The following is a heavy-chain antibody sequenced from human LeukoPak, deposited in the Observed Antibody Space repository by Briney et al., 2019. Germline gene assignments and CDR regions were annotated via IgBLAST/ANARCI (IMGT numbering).Heavy chain of an antibody. CDR3: ARGPIAAPKYYYYYYGMDV. J-gene: IGHJ6*02. Sequence: RGSLRLSCAASGFTFSSYAMHWVRQAPGKGLEWVAVISYDGSNKYYADSVKGRFTISRDNSKNTLYLQMNSLRAEDTAVYYCARGPIAAPKYYYYYYGMDVWGQGTTVTVSS. CDR1: GFTFSSYA. D-gene: IGHD6-6*01. V-gene: IGHV3-30-3*01. CDR2: ISYDGSNK.